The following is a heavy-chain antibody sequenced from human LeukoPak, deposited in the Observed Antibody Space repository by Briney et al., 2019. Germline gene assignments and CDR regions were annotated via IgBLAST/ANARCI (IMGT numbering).Heavy chain of an antibody. CDR1: GFTFSSYE. Sequence: GGSLRLSCAASGFTFSSYEMNWVRQAPGKGLEWVSFISSSGSAIHYADSVRGRFTISRDNAKNSLYLQMSRLRAEDTAVYYCAIANLSFFDSSGSFDYWGQGTLVTVSS. D-gene: IGHD3-22*01. J-gene: IGHJ4*02. V-gene: IGHV3-48*03. CDR2: ISSSGSAI. CDR3: AIANLSFFDSSGSFDY.